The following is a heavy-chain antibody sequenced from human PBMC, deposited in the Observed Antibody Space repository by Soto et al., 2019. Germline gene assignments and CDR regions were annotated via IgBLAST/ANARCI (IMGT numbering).Heavy chain of an antibody. CDR2: ISNNGDSS. CDR1: GFTFSVYK. V-gene: IGHV3-64D*08. J-gene: IGHJ4*02. Sequence: GGSLRLSCSASGFTFSVYKMHWVRQAPGKGLDYVSGISNNGDSSSYADSVKGRFTISRDNSKNTLYFEMSSLKPEDTAVYYCVAGKILPLEYWGQGTQVTVSS. D-gene: IGHD2-15*01. CDR3: VAGKILPLEY.